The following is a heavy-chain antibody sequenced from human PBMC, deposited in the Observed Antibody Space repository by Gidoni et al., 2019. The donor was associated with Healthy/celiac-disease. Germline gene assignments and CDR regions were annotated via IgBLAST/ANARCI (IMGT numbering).Heavy chain of an antibody. V-gene: IGHV3-30*07. Sequence: DSVTGRFTISRDNSKNTLSLQMNSLRAEDTAVYYCARETAMVSFDYWGQGTLVTVSS. J-gene: IGHJ4*02. D-gene: IGHD5-18*01. CDR3: ARETAMVSFDY.